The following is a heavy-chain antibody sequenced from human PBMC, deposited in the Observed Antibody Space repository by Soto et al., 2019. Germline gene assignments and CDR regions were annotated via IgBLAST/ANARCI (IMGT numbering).Heavy chain of an antibody. D-gene: IGHD6-6*01. CDR3: ARGSSIAARGGFDP. CDR1: GYTFTSYY. V-gene: IGHV1-46*01. J-gene: IGHJ5*02. CDR2: INPSGGST. Sequence: QVQLVQSGAEVKKPGASVKDSCKASGYTFTSYYMHWVRQAPGQGLAWMGIINPSGGSTSYAQKFKGRVTMTRDTSTSTVYMELSRLRSEDTAVYYCARGSSIAARGGFDPWGQGTLVTVSS.